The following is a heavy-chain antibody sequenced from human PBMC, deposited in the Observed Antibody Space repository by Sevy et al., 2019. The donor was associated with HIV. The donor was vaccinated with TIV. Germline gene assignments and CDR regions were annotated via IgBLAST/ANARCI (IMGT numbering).Heavy chain of an antibody. D-gene: IGHD2-15*01. CDR3: ARDSCSGGSCYQSGVY. J-gene: IGHJ4*02. Sequence: GGSLRLSCAASGFTVSSNYMSWVRQAPGKGLEWVSVIYSGGSTYYADSVKGRFTISRDNSKNTLYLQMNSLRAEDTAVYYCARDSCSGGSCYQSGVYWGQGTLVTVSS. V-gene: IGHV3-53*01. CDR2: IYSGGST. CDR1: GFTVSSNY.